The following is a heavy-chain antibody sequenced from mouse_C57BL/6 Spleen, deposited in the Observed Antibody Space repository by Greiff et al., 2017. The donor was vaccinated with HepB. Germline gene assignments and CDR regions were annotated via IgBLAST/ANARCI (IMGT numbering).Heavy chain of an antibody. CDR2: IRSKSNNYAT. CDR3: VRQGVTTTSYYAMDY. Sequence: EVQRVESGGGLVQPKGSLKLSCAASGFSFNTYAMNWVRQAPGKGLEWVARIRSKSNNYATYYADSVKDRFTISRDDSESMLYLQMNNLKTEDTAMYYCVRQGVTTTSYYAMDYWGQGTSVTVSS. V-gene: IGHV10-1*01. D-gene: IGHD2-2*01. J-gene: IGHJ4*01. CDR1: GFSFNTYA.